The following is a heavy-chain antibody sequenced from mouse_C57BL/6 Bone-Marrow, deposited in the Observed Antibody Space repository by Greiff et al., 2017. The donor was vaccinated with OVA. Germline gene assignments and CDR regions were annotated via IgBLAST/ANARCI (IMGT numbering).Heavy chain of an antibody. D-gene: IGHD2-5*01. CDR3: ARYSNYGAWFAY. CDR2: IYPGDGDT. CDR1: GYAFSSSW. Sequence: QVQLKESGPELVKPGASVKISCKASGYAFSSSWMNWVKQRPGKGLEWLGRIYPGDGDTNYNGKFKGKATLTADTSSSTAYMQLSSLTSEDSSVYFCARYSNYGAWFAYWGQGTLVTVSA. V-gene: IGHV1-82*01. J-gene: IGHJ3*01.